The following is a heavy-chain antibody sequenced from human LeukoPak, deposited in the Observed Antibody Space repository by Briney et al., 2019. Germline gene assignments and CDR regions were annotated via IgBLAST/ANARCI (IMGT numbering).Heavy chain of an antibody. CDR1: GFTLSDHY. Sequence: GGSLRLSCVASGFTLSDHYMDWVRQAPGKGLEWISRTKNRANSHITQYAASVNGRFIASTDDSKNSLFLQMNSLKAEDTAVYSCARDTDTALDVWGQGTTVTVSS. J-gene: IGHJ6*02. CDR3: ARDTDTALDV. CDR2: TKNRANSHIT. V-gene: IGHV3-72*01.